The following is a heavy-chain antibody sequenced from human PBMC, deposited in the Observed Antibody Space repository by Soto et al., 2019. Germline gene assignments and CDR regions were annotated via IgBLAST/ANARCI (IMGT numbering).Heavy chain of an antibody. CDR2: ITPILDTT. V-gene: IGHV1-69*06. J-gene: IGHJ5*02. CDR1: GGTFSNYA. D-gene: IGHD3-9*01. CDR3: ARYPDSVNNWFDP. Sequence: QIHLVQSGAEVKKPGSSVKISCKASGGTFSNYAISWVRQAPGQGLEWMGGITPILDTTNYAEKFQGSLTITADTSTSTAYKDLSGLRSDDTAICFCARYPDSVNNWFDPWGQGTLVTVSS.